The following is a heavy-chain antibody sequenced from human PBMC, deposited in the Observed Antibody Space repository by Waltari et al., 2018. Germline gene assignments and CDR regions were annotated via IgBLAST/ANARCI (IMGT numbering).Heavy chain of an antibody. CDR1: GFTFSSYG. CDR3: AKEWELQWSYWYFDL. J-gene: IGHJ2*01. V-gene: IGHV3-30*18. CDR2: ISYEGRTK. Sequence: QEQLVESGGGVVQPGRSLRLSCAASGFTFSSYGMHWVRQTPGKGLEWVAVISYEGRTKFYADSVKGRFTISRDNSKNTLYLQMNSLRAEDTAFYYCAKEWELQWSYWYFDLWGRGTLVTVSS. D-gene: IGHD1-26*01.